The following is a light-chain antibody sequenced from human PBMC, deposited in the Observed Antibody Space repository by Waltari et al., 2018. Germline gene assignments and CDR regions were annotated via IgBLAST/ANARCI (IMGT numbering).Light chain of an antibody. J-gene: IGLJ2*01. Sequence: QSALTQPASVSGSPGRSITISCSGPSRHIGNFAFVSWYQQRPGKAPKLLIYEVNERPSGVSDRFSGSKSGNTASLTISGLQSEDEADYYCSSYAGTNLVVFGGGTKLTVL. CDR2: EVN. CDR1: SRHIGNFAF. CDR3: SSYAGTNLVV. V-gene: IGLV2-23*02.